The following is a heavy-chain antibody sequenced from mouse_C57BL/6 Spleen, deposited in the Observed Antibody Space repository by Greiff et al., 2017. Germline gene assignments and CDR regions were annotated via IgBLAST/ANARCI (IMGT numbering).Heavy chain of an antibody. CDR2: INPNYGTT. CDR3: ASEVARWYFDV. J-gene: IGHJ1*03. V-gene: IGHV1-39*01. CDR1: GYSFTDYN. Sequence: VQLKESGPELVKPGASVKISCKASGYSFTDYNMNWVKQSNGQSLEWIGVINPNYGTTSYNQKFKGKATLTVDPSSSTAYMQLNSLTSEDAAVYYCASEVARWYFDVWGTGTTVTVSS. D-gene: IGHD1-1*01.